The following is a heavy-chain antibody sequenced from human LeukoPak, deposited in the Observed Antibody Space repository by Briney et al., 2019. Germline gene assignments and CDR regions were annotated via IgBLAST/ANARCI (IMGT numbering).Heavy chain of an antibody. V-gene: IGHV1-24*01. CDR3: ATGRNYDSSGYYYSY. D-gene: IGHD3-22*01. CDR2: FDPEDGET. CDR1: GYTLTELS. J-gene: IGHJ4*02. Sequence: VPSVKVSCKVSGYTLTELSMHWGRQAPGKRLEWMGGFDPEDGETISAQKFQGRVTMTEDTSTDTAYMEVSSLRCEDTAVYYCATGRNYDSSGYYYSYWGQGTLVTVSS.